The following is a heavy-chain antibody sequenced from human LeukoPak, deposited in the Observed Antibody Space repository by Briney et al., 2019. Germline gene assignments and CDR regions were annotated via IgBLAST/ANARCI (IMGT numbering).Heavy chain of an antibody. V-gene: IGHV4-4*09. CDR2: IYTSGST. D-gene: IGHD3-10*01. CDR1: GGSISSYY. Sequence: SETLSLTCTVSGGSISSYYWSWIRQPPGKGLEWIGYIYTSGSTNYNPSLKSQVTKSVDTSKNQFSLKLSSVTAADTAVYYCASSYFGYTFDYWGQGTLVTVSS. J-gene: IGHJ4*02. CDR3: ASSYFGYTFDY.